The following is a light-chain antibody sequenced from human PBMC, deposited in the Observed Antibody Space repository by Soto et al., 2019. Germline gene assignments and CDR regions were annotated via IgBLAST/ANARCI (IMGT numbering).Light chain of an antibody. Sequence: IQMTQSPSSLSASVGDRVTITCRASQRITTYLNWYQQKPGEAPKLLISTSGTLQRGVPSRFSGSGSGTDCTLTITALRPEDFATYFSQQTYSTPYTFGQGTMLEIK. CDR2: TSG. CDR3: QQTYSTPYT. J-gene: IGKJ2*01. V-gene: IGKV1-39*01. CDR1: QRITTY.